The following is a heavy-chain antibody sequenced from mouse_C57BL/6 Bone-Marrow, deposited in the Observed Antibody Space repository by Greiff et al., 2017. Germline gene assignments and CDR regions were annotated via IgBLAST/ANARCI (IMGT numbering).Heavy chain of an antibody. J-gene: IGHJ4*01. Sequence: QVQLLQPGAELVKPGASVKLSCTASGYTFTSYWMHWVKQTPGQGLEWIGMIHPNSGSTNYNEKFKSKATLTVDKSSSTAYMQLSSLTSEDSAVYYCARKQGRSRYARDYWGQGTSVTVSS. CDR3: ARKQGRSRYARDY. CDR1: GYTFTSYW. CDR2: IHPNSGST. V-gene: IGHV1-64*01.